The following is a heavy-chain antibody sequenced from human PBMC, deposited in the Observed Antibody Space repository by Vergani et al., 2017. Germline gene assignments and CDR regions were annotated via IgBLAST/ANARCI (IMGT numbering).Heavy chain of an antibody. CDR3: AHSLFEDYVWGSYRLYDSFDI. V-gene: IGHV2-5*01. Sequence: QITLKESGPTLVNPTQTLTLICTFSGFSLSTSGVGVRWIRQPPAKALEWLALIYWNDDKRYSPSLKSRLTITKDTSKNQVVLTMTNMDPVDTATYYCAHSLFEDYVWGSYRLYDSFDIWGQGTMVTVSS. J-gene: IGHJ3*02. CDR1: GFSLSTSGVG. CDR2: IYWNDDK. D-gene: IGHD3-16*02.